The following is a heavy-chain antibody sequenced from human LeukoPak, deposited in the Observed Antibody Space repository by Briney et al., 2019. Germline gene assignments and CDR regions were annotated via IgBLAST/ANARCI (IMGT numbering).Heavy chain of an antibody. D-gene: IGHD6-19*01. CDR2: ISSSSSYI. J-gene: IGHJ4*02. Sequence: GGSLRLSCAASGFTFSSYSMNWVRQAPGKGLEWVSSISSSSSYIYYADSVKGRFTISRNNAKNSLYLQMNSLRAEDTAVYYCARRYSSGWYDYWGQGTLVTVSS. CDR3: ARRYSSGWYDY. CDR1: GFTFSSYS. V-gene: IGHV3-21*01.